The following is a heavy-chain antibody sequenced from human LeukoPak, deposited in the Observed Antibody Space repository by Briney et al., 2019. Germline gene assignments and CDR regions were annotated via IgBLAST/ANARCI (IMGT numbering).Heavy chain of an antibody. V-gene: IGHV4-30-2*01. Sequence: SETLSLTCTVSGGSISSGGYYWSWIRQPPGKGLEWIGYIYHSGSTYYNPSLKSRVTISVDRSKNQFSLKLSSVTAADTAVYYCASLMAVVRGVRDYWGQGTLVTVSS. CDR3: ASLMAVVRGVRDY. CDR2: IYHSGST. CDR1: GGSISSGGYY. D-gene: IGHD3-10*01. J-gene: IGHJ4*02.